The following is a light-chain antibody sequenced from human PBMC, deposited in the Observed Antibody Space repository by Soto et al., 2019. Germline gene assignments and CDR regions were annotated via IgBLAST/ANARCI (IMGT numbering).Light chain of an antibody. CDR2: DAF. CDR3: QHYGSSRWT. V-gene: IGKV3-20*01. Sequence: TVLTQSPATLSLSPGERATLSCKASQSIGNSLGWFQQKPGQAPRLLIDDAFNRATGIPARFSGSGSGTDFTLTISRLEPEDFAVYYCQHYGSSRWTFGQGTRVDI. CDR1: QSIGNS. J-gene: IGKJ1*01.